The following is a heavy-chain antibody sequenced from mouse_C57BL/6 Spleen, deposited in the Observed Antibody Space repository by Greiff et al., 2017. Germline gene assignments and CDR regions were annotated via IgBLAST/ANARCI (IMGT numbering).Heavy chain of an antibody. D-gene: IGHD1-1*01. V-gene: IGHV3-6*01. CDR3: ARDYYGSYLDY. CDR2: ISYDGSN. CDR1: GYSITSGYY. Sequence: EVKLMESGPGLVKPSQSLSLTCSVTGYSITSGYYWNWIRQFPGNKLEWMGYISYDGSNNYNPSLKNRISITRDTSKNQFFLKLNSVTTEDTATYYWARDYYGSYLDYWGQGTTLTVSS. J-gene: IGHJ2*01.